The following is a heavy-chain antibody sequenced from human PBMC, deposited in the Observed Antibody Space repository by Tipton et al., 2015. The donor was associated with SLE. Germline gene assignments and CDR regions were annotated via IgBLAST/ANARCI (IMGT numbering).Heavy chain of an antibody. Sequence: SLRLSCAASGFTFSSYDMHWVRQATGKGLEWVSAIGTAGDPYYPGSVKGRFTISRENAKNSLYLQMNSLRAGDTAVYYCARDLRIVVGDQGLYYYYGMDVWGQGTTVTVSS. CDR1: GFTFSSYD. D-gene: IGHD2-2*01. V-gene: IGHV3-13*05. CDR3: ARDLRIVVGDQGLYYYYGMDV. CDR2: IGTAGDP. J-gene: IGHJ6*02.